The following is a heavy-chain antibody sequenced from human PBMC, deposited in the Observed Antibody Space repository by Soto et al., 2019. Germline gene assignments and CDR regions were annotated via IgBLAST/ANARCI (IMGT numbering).Heavy chain of an antibody. CDR1: GFTVNINY. CDR3: TRDSSYYGAGRGVLDY. V-gene: IGHV3-66*01. D-gene: IGHD3-10*01. CDR2: IYSGGNT. J-gene: IGHJ4*02. Sequence: GGSLRLSCAVSGFTVNINYMSWVRQAPGKGLEWVSVIYSGGNTDYAESVRGRFTVSRDTSKNTLYLQMNSLRAEDTAIYYCTRDSSYYGAGRGVLDYWGQGTPVTVSS.